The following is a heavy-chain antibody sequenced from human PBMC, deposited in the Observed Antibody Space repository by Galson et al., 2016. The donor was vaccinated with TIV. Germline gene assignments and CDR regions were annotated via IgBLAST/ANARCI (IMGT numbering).Heavy chain of an antibody. CDR3: ASVAWFPGLSLDN. D-gene: IGHD2/OR15-2a*01. J-gene: IGHJ4*02. CDR2: FDPEQHKK. V-gene: IGHV1-24*01. CDR1: GDSLSDLS. Sequence: SCKVSGDSLSDLSMHWVRQAPGKGLEWMGGFDPEQHKKIYAQKLQGRVTLTEDTSTDTAFLELSSLSFEDTAVYYCASVAWFPGLSLDNWSQGTLVIVSS.